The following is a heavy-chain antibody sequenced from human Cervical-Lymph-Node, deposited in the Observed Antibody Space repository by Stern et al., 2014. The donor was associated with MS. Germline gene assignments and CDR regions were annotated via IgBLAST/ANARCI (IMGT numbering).Heavy chain of an antibody. D-gene: IGHD6-6*01. CDR1: GFPVGASS. J-gene: IGHJ4*02. Sequence: EVQLVESGGGLVQPGGSLRLSCEASGFPVGASSMNWVRQAPGRGLEWVSRIHTVGTTHYADSVKGRFTISRANAKNALYLQMDRLTVEDTAVYYCAREIAGRRFEDWGRGTLVAVSP. V-gene: IGHV3-66*01. CDR2: IHTVGTT. CDR3: AREIAGRRFED.